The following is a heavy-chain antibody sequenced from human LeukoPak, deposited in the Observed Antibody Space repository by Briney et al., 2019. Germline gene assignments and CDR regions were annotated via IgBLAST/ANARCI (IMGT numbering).Heavy chain of an antibody. CDR3: ARRATTERGYSYGLDY. V-gene: IGHV3-21*01. Sequence: GGSLRLSCAASGFTFTNYPFNSVRQAPGKVLEWVSSINTTNSYIYYADSLKDHFTSYRDNAKNSLYMQMNSLRAEDTAVDYCARRATTERGYSYGLDYWGQGTLVTVSS. D-gene: IGHD5-18*01. J-gene: IGHJ4*02. CDR1: GFTFTNYP. CDR2: INTTNSYI.